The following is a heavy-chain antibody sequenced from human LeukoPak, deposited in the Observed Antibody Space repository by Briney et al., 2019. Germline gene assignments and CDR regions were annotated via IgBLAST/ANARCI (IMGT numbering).Heavy chain of an antibody. Sequence: GGSLRLSCAASGFTFSSYSMNWVRQAPGKGLEWVSYISSSSSMIYYADSVKGRFTISRDNAKNSLYLQMNSLRAEDTAVYYCARGRGPDSWGQGTLVTVSS. CDR2: ISSSSSMI. D-gene: IGHD3-10*01. V-gene: IGHV3-48*01. J-gene: IGHJ5*01. CDR1: GFTFSSYS. CDR3: ARGRGPDS.